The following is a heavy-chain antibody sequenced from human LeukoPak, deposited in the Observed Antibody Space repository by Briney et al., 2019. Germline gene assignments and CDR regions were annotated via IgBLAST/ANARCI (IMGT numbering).Heavy chain of an antibody. CDR2: IIPIFGTA. CDR3: AQEGGSGSFKLDY. J-gene: IGHJ4*02. D-gene: IGHD3-10*01. Sequence: SVKVSCKASGGTFSSYAISWVRQAPGQGLEWMGGIIPIFGTANYAQKFRGRVTITADESTSTAYMELSSLRSEDTAVYYCAQEGGSGSFKLDYWGQGTLVTVSS. CDR1: GGTFSSYA. V-gene: IGHV1-69*01.